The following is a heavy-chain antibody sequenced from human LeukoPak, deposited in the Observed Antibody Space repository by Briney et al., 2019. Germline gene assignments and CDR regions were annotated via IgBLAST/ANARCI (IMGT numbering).Heavy chain of an antibody. CDR1: GGSISSYY. J-gene: IGHJ6*03. Sequence: SETLSLTCTVSGGSISSYYWSWIRQPPGKGLEWIGYIYYSGSTNYNPSLKSRVTISVDTSKNQFSLKLSSVTAADTAVYYCARVRRGYSGYDHYYYMDVWGKGTTVTVSS. CDR2: IYYSGST. D-gene: IGHD5-12*01. V-gene: IGHV4-59*01. CDR3: ARVRRGYSGYDHYYYMDV.